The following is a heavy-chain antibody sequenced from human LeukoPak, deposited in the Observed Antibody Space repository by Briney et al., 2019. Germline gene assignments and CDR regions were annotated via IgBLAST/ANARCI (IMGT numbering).Heavy chain of an antibody. J-gene: IGHJ4*02. D-gene: IGHD3-3*01. Sequence: VGSLRLSCAASGFTFSSYGMHWVRQAPGKGLEWVAFIRYDGSNKYYADSVKGRFTISRDNSKNTLYLQMNSLRAEDTAVYYCAKDLPMYYDFWSGLFDYWGQGTLVTVSS. V-gene: IGHV3-30*02. CDR1: GFTFSSYG. CDR3: AKDLPMYYDFWSGLFDY. CDR2: IRYDGSNK.